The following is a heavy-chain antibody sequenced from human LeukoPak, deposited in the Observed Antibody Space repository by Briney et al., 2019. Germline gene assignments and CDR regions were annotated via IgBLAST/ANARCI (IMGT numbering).Heavy chain of an antibody. D-gene: IGHD2/OR15-2a*01. CDR2: VSGSGAST. CDR3: AKGGRTILANSYFDY. J-gene: IGHJ4*02. V-gene: IGHV3-23*01. CDR1: GFTFSTYA. Sequence: GGSLRLSCAASGFTFSTYAMSWVRQASGKGLEWVSLVSGSGASTYYADSVKGRFTISRDNSKNTLYLQMNSLRAEDTAVYYCAKGGRTILANSYFDYWGQGTLVTVSS.